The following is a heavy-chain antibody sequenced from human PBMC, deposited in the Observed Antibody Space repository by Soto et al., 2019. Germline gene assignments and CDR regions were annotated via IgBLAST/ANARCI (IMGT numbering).Heavy chain of an antibody. J-gene: IGHJ4*02. D-gene: IGHD1-20*01. V-gene: IGHV3-64D*06. Sequence: GGSLRISCQASGFTFSSYAMHWVRQAPGKGLQYISAISSDGVYTYYADSVKGRFTISRDNSKNTLYLQMSSLRAEDTAVYYCVKITITGTSSGYWGQGTLVTVSS. CDR3: VKITITGTSSGY. CDR1: GFTFSSYA. CDR2: ISSDGVYT.